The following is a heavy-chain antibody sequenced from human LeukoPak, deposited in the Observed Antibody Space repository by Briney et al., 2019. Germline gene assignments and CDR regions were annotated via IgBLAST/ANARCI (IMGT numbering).Heavy chain of an antibody. J-gene: IGHJ4*02. CDR1: GFTFSDYY. D-gene: IGHD1-26*01. CDR3: AKSRAAASQSGFDY. Sequence: GGSLRLSCAASGFTFSDYYMSWIRQAPGKGLEWVSYISSSGSTIYYADSVKGRFTISRDNSKSTLYLQMNSLRGEDTAVYYCAKSRAAASQSGFDYWGQGTLVTVSS. V-gene: IGHV3-11*01. CDR2: ISSSGSTI.